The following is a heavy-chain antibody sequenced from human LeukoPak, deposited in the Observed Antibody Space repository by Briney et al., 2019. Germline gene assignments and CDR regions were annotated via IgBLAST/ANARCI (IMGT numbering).Heavy chain of an antibody. CDR1: GIVFFNHA. J-gene: IGHJ4*02. D-gene: IGHD3-16*01. CDR2: ITGSGGTT. Sequence: PGGSLRLSCAASGIVFFNHAMTWVRQAPGRGLEWVSSITGSGGTTYHADSVKGRFTISRDNSQNTLYLQMNSLRAEDTAVYYCTKESISGESYFDYWGQGTLVTVSS. V-gene: IGHV3-23*01. CDR3: TKESISGESYFDY.